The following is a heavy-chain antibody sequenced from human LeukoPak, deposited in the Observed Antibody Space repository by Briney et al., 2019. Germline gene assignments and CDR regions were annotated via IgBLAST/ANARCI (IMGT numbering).Heavy chain of an antibody. CDR1: GFTFSSYS. D-gene: IGHD6-19*01. CDR2: ISSSSSTI. CDR3: AKARVAGTFDY. V-gene: IGHV3-48*01. J-gene: IGHJ4*02. Sequence: GGSLRLSCAASGFTFSSYSMNWVRQAPGKGLEWVSYISSSSSTIYYADSVKGRFTISRDNAKNSLYLQMNSLRAEDTAVYYCAKARVAGTFDYWGQGTLVTVSS.